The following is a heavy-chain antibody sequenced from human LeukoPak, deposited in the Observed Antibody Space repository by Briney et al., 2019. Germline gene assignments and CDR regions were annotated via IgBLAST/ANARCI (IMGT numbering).Heavy chain of an antibody. CDR2: ISSSSTI. Sequence: GGSLRLSCAASGFTFSNYNMNWVRQAPGKGLEWLSYISSSSTIYYADSVKGRFTISRDNAKNSLYLQMNSLRAEDTAVYYCARDPTWGQGTMVTVSS. CDR1: GFTFSNYN. V-gene: IGHV3-69-1*01. J-gene: IGHJ3*01. CDR3: ARDPT.